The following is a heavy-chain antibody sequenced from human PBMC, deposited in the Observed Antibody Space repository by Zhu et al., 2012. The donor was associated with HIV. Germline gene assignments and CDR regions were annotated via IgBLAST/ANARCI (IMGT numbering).Heavy chain of an antibody. CDR1: GGSISSGGYS. D-gene: IGHD3-16*01. V-gene: IGHV4-30-2*01. CDR3: ARRGVTLLDY. J-gene: IGHJ4*02. CDR2: IYHSGST. Sequence: QVQLQESGSGLVKPSQTLSLTCAVSGGSISSGGYSWSWIRQPPGKGLEWIGYIYHSGSTYYNPSLKSRVTISVDRSKNQSSLKLSSVTAADTAVYYCARRGVTLLDYWGQGTLVTVSS.